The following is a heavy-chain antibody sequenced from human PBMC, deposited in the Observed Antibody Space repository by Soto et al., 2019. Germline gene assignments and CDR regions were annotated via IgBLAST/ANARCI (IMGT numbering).Heavy chain of an antibody. CDR2: INHSGST. V-gene: IGHV4-34*01. CDR1: GGSFSGYY. J-gene: IGHJ5*02. CDR3: ARLGSDIVVVPALPNWFDP. Sequence: SETLSLTCAVYGGSFSGYYWSWIRQPPGKGLEWIGEINHSGSTNYNPSLKSRVTISVDTSKNQFSLKLSSVTAADTAVYYCARLGSDIVVVPALPNWFDPWGQGTLVTVSS. D-gene: IGHD2-2*01.